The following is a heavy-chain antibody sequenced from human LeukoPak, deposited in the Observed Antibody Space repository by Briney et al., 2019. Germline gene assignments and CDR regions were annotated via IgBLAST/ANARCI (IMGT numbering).Heavy chain of an antibody. CDR1: GFTFSSYG. J-gene: IGHJ5*02. CDR3: AKGYLAAAGLNNWFDP. CDR2: TRYDGSNK. D-gene: IGHD6-13*01. V-gene: IGHV3-30*02. Sequence: GGSLRLSCAASGFTFSSYGMHWVRQAPGKGLEWVAFTRYDGSNKYYADSVKGRFTISRDNSKNTLYLQMNSLRAEDTAVYYCAKGYLAAAGLNNWFDPWGQGTLVTVSS.